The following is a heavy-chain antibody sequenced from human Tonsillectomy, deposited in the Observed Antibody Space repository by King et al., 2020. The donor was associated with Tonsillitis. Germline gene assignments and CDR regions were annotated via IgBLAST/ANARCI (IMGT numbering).Heavy chain of an antibody. CDR3: ARQYLYSSGWYPFDY. D-gene: IGHD6-19*01. J-gene: IGHJ4*02. Sequence: QLQLQESGPGLVKPSETLSLTCTVSGGSISSSSYWGWIRQPPGKGLEWIGNIYYSGSTYYNPSLKSRVTISVDTSKNQFSLKLSSVTATDTAVYYCARQYLYSSGWYPFDYWGQGTLVTVSS. V-gene: IGHV4-39*01. CDR2: IYYSGST. CDR1: GGSISSSSY.